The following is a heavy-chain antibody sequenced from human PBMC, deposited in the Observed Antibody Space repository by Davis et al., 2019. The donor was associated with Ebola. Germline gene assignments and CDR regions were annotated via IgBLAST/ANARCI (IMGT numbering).Heavy chain of an antibody. CDR1: GFAFSTYG. CDR2: ISNDGSNM. CDR3: AKAVATMGYYIDY. V-gene: IGHV3-30*18. J-gene: IGHJ4*02. D-gene: IGHD3-10*01. Sequence: GESLKIPCAASGFAFSTYGMHWVRQAPGKGLEWVAIISNDGSNMKYADSVKGRFTISRDNSKNTLFLQMSSLRPEDAAVYYCAKAVATMGYYIDYWGQGTLVTVSS.